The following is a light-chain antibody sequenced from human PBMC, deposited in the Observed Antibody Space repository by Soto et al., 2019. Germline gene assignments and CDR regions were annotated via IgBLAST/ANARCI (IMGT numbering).Light chain of an antibody. Sequence: QSALTQPPSASGSPGQSVTISCTGTSSDVGGYNYVSWYQLHPDKVPKLIIYEVYTRPSGVPDRFSGSKCGNTDSLTVSGLQAEDEAAYYCSSYAASYRFVVFGGGTKLTVL. V-gene: IGLV2-8*01. CDR2: EVY. J-gene: IGLJ2*01. CDR1: SSDVGGYNY. CDR3: SSYAASYRFVV.